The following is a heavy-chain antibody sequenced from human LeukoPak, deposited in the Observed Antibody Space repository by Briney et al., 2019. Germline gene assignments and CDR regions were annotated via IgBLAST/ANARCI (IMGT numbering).Heavy chain of an antibody. Sequence: SETLSLTCTVSGGSISSSSYHWGWIRQPPGKGLEWIGSIYYTGTTYYNPSLKSRVTISVDTSKNQFSLKLSSVTAADTAVYYCARGLGDYWGQGTLVTVSS. D-gene: IGHD3-16*01. J-gene: IGHJ4*02. CDR2: IYYTGTT. CDR3: ARGLGDY. CDR1: GGSISSSSYH. V-gene: IGHV4-39*07.